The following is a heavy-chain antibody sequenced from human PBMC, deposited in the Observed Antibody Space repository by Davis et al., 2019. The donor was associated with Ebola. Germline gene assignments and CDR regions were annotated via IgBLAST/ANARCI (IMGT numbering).Heavy chain of an antibody. J-gene: IGHJ4*02. V-gene: IGHV3-21*01. D-gene: IGHD3-22*01. CDR1: GFTFSSYS. Sequence: GGSLRLSCAASGFTFSSYSMNWVRQAPGKGLEWVSSISSSSSYIYYADSVKGRFTISRDNAKNSLYLQMNSLRAEDTAVYYCARTGDYYDSSGYYLFDYWGQGTLVTVSS. CDR2: ISSSSSYI. CDR3: ARTGDYYDSSGYYLFDY.